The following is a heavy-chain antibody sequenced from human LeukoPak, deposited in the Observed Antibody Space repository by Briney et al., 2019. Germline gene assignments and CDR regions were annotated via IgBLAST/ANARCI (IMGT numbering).Heavy chain of an antibody. V-gene: IGHV1-18*01. CDR2: ISGHNGNT. Sequence: GASVKVSCKASGYSFTNYGISWVRQAPGQGLGWMGWISGHNGNTNYAQKLQGRVTMTTDTSTSTAYMELRSLRSDDTAVYYCARDHSVYYYGSGSQYFGYWGQGTPVTVSS. CDR3: ARDHSVYYYGSGSQYFGY. CDR1: GYSFTNYG. J-gene: IGHJ4*02. D-gene: IGHD3-10*01.